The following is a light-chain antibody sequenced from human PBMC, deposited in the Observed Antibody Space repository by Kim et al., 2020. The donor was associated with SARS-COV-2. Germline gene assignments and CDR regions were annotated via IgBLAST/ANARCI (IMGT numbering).Light chain of an antibody. CDR1: ASQTGILP. CDR2: KNN. Sequence: VTISCAGRASQTGILPVNWDQNFPGMAPKLLFYKNNQRPSGVPDRVSGSKSGTSASLAIGGLQSDDEADYYCAAWDDSLNGWVFGGGTQLTVL. CDR3: AAWDDSLNGWV. V-gene: IGLV1-44*01. J-gene: IGLJ3*02.